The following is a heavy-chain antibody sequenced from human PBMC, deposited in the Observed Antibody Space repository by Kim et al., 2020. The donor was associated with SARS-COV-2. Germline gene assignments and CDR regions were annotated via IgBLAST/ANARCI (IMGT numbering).Heavy chain of an antibody. J-gene: IGHJ6*02. D-gene: IGHD2-2*01. CDR2: INPSGGST. Sequence: ASVKVSCKASGYTFTSYYMHWVRQAPGQGLEWMGIINPSGGSTSYAQKFQGRVTMTRDTSTSTVYMELSSLRSEDTAVYYCARDPQVVPADERPNYYYYYGMDVWGQGTTVTVSS. V-gene: IGHV1-46*01. CDR3: ARDPQVVPADERPNYYYYYGMDV. CDR1: GYTFTSYY.